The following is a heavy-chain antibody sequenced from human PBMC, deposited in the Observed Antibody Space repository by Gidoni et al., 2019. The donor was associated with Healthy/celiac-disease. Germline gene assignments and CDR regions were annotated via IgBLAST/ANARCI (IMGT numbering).Heavy chain of an antibody. CDR3: ARDISSGSDLWNAFDI. CDR2: ISSSSSYI. V-gene: IGHV3-21*01. J-gene: IGHJ3*02. D-gene: IGHD1-26*01. CDR1: GFTFSSYS. Sequence: EVQLVASGGGLVKPGGSLRLSCAASGFTFSSYSMNWVRQAPGKGLGWGSSISSSSSYIYYADSVKGRFTISRDNAKNSLYLQMNSLRAEDTAVYYCARDISSGSDLWNAFDIWGQGTMVTVSS.